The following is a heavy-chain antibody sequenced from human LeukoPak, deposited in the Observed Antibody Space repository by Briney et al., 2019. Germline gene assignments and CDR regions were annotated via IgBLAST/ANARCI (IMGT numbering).Heavy chain of an antibody. CDR2: IYSDDRI. V-gene: IGHV3-53*01. CDR3: ASHYYDSRGYYYFDF. CDR1: GLTVSSSY. Sequence: GGSLRLSCAASGLTVSSSYMGWVRQAPGKGLEWVSIIYSDDRIFYADSLKGRFTISRDNSKNTLYLQMNSLRAEDTAVYYCASHYYDSRGYYYFDFWGQGTLVTVSS. J-gene: IGHJ4*02. D-gene: IGHD3-22*01.